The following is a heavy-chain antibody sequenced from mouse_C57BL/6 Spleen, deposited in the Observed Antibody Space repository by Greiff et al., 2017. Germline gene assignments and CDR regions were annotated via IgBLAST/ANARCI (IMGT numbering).Heavy chain of an antibody. V-gene: IGHV1-82*01. D-gene: IGHD2-4*01. CDR2: IYPGDGDT. Sequence: VQLQESGPELVKPGASVKISCKASGYAFSSSWMNWVKQRPGKGLEWIGRIYPGDGDTNYNGKFKGKATLTADKSSSTAYMQLSSLTSEDSAVYFCAREEDYDYALYYFDYWGQGTTLTVSS. CDR3: AREEDYDYALYYFDY. CDR1: GYAFSSSW. J-gene: IGHJ2*01.